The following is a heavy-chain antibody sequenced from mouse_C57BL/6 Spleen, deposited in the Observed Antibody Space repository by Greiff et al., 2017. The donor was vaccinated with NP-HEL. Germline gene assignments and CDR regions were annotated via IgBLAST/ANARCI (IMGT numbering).Heavy chain of an antibody. J-gene: IGHJ3*01. CDR1: GYTFTDYN. CDR2: INPNNGGT. D-gene: IGHD2-4*01. Sequence: EVQLQQSGPELVKPGASVKIPCKASGYTFTDYNMDWVKQSHGKSLEWIGAINPNNGGTIYNQKFKGKATLTVDTCSSTDYMELRSLTSEDTAVYYGARSGLRRAPAWFAYWGQGTLVTVSA. V-gene: IGHV1-18*01. CDR3: ARSGLRRAPAWFAY.